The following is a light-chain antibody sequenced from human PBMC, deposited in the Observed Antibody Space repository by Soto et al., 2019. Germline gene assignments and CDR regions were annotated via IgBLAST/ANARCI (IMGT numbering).Light chain of an antibody. CDR3: QQYGSSPPIT. CDR1: QSVSSSY. CDR2: GAS. V-gene: IGKV3-20*01. J-gene: IGKJ5*01. Sequence: EIVLTQSPGTLSLSPGERATLSCRASQSVSSSYLAWYQQKPGQAPRLLIYGASSRATGIPDRFSGSGYGTDFTLTISRLEPKDFAVYYCQQYGSSPPITFGQGTRLEIK.